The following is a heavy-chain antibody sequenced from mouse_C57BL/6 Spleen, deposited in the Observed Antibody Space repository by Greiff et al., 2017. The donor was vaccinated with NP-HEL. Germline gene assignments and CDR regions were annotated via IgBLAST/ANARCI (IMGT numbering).Heavy chain of an antibody. CDR2: INPGSGGT. J-gene: IGHJ4*01. CDR1: GYAFTNYL. Sequence: QVQLQQSGAELVRPGTSVKVSCKASGYAFTNYLIEWVKQRPGQGLEWIGDINPGSGGTNYNEKFKGKATLTADKSSSTAYMQLSSLTSEDSAVYFCARRGRYYAMDDWGQGTSVTVSS. V-gene: IGHV1-54*01. CDR3: ARRGRYYAMDD.